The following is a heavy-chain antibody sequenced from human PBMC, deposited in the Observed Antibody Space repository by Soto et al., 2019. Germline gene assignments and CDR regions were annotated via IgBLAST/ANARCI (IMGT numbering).Heavy chain of an antibody. V-gene: IGHV3-48*03. CDR3: VRDFGSSSEGGMDV. Sequence: GGSLRLSCAASRFTFSTYEMNWVRQAPGKGLEWVSYISSSGYTVYYADSVKGRFTISRDNTRNSLYLQMNNLRGEDTAVYYCVRDFGSSSEGGMDVWGQGTTVTVSS. CDR1: RFTFSTYE. CDR2: ISSSGYTV. J-gene: IGHJ6*02. D-gene: IGHD6-6*01.